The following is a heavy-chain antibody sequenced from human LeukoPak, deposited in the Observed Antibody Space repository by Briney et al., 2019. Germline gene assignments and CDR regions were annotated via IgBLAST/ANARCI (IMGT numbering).Heavy chain of an antibody. Sequence: SETLSLTCAVYGGSFSGYYWSWIRQPPGKGLEWIGEINHSGSTNYNPSLKSRVTISVDTSKNQFSLKLSSVTAADTAVYYCARVTQGDYYDSSGYYFAYWGQGTLVTVSS. CDR2: INHSGST. V-gene: IGHV4-34*01. CDR3: ARVTQGDYYDSSGYYFAY. J-gene: IGHJ4*02. D-gene: IGHD3-22*01. CDR1: GGSFSGYY.